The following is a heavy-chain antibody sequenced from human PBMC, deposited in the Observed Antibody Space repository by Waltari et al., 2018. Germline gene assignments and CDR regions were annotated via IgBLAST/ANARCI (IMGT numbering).Heavy chain of an antibody. CDR2: IYHSGRT. J-gene: IGHJ4*02. CDR1: GYSISSGYY. V-gene: IGHV4-38-2*01. CDR3: ARQEMATVFDY. Sequence: QVQLQESGPGLVKPSETLSLTCAVSGYSISSGYYWGWIRQPPGKGLEWIGSIYHSGRTYYNPSIKSRVTISGDTAKNQVSLKRSSVTAAYTAVYYCARQEMATVFDYWGQGTLVTVSS. D-gene: IGHD4-4*01.